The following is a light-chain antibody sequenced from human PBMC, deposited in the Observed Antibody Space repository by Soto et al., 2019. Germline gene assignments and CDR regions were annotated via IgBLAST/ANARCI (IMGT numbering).Light chain of an antibody. CDR2: AAS. J-gene: IGKJ1*01. CDR1: PGIQHD. Sequence: AIQMTQPTSPRSASVGDRVTIPCLASPGIQHDEGVHQHKLGDTPKLLIYAASKLQSGVPSRFSGSGSGTDFTLTSSSLQPDDFATYYCQHYNSYSEAFGQGTKGDI. V-gene: IGKV1-6*01. CDR3: QHYNSYSEA.